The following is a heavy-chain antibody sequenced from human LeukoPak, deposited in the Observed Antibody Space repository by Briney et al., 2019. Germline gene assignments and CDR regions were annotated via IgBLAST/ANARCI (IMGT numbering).Heavy chain of an antibody. Sequence: PGGSLRLSCAASGFTFSDYYMSWIRQAPGKGLEWVSYITISGSIIKYADSVKGRFTISRDNSKNTLYLQMNSLRAEDTAVYYCAKVRGAAYSSSLSGLADAFDIWGQGTMVTVSS. CDR1: GFTFSDYY. D-gene: IGHD6-6*01. CDR3: AKVRGAAYSSSLSGLADAFDI. V-gene: IGHV3-11*01. J-gene: IGHJ3*02. CDR2: ITISGSII.